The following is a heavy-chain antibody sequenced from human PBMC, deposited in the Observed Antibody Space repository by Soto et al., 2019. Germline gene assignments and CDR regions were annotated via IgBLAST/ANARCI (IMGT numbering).Heavy chain of an antibody. D-gene: IGHD5-18*01. V-gene: IGHV1-46*01. CDR2: INPSGGST. CDR1: GYTFTSYA. Sequence: GASVKVSCKASGYTFTSYAMHWVRQAPGQGLEWMGIINPSGGSTSYAQKFQGRVTMTRDTSTSTVYMELSSLRSEDTAVYYCANALYRSWLRGDYYYGMDVWGQGTTVTVSS. J-gene: IGHJ6*02. CDR3: ANALYRSWLRGDYYYGMDV.